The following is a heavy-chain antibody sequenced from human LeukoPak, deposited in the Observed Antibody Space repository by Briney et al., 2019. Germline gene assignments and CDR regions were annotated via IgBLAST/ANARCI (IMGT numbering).Heavy chain of an antibody. D-gene: IGHD1-26*01. CDR3: AKGEQTAPEY. J-gene: IGHJ4*02. CDR2: INPNSGGT. Sequence: ASVKVSCKASGYTFTDYLMHWVRQAPGQGLEWMGWINPNSGGTNYAQKFQGRVTMTRDTSISAAYMELSSLRSGDTAVYYCAKGEQTAPEYWGQGTLVTVSS. CDR1: GYTFTDYL. V-gene: IGHV1-2*02.